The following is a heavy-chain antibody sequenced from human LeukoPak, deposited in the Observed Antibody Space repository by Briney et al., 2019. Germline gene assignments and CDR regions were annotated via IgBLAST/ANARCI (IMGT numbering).Heavy chain of an antibody. CDR3: ARGDYYDSSGYIDY. CDR1: GFTFSSYA. V-gene: IGHV3-23*01. Sequence: GSLRLSCAASGFTFSSYAMSWVRQAPGKGLEWVSAISGSGGSTYYADSVQGRFTISRDNSKNTLYLQMNSLRAEDTAVYYCARGDYYDSSGYIDYWGQGTLVTVSS. D-gene: IGHD3-22*01. J-gene: IGHJ4*02. CDR2: ISGSGGST.